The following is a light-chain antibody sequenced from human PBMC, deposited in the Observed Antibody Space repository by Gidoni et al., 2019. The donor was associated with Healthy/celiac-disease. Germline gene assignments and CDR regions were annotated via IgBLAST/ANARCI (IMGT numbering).Light chain of an antibody. CDR3: QQYYSTPPFT. Sequence: DIVLTQSPVSLAVSLGERATINCKSSQSVLYSSNNKNYLAWYQQKPGQPPKLLIYWASTRESGVPDRFSGSGSGTDFTLTISSLQAEDVAVYYCQQYYSTPPFTFGPGTKVDIK. CDR1: QSVLYSSNNKNY. CDR2: WAS. J-gene: IGKJ3*01. V-gene: IGKV4-1*01.